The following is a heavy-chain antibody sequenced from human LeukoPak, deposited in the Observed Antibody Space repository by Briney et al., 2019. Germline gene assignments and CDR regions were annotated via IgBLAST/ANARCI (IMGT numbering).Heavy chain of an antibody. Sequence: GGSLRLSCAASGNYWMHWVRQAPGKGLVWVSHINGDGSWTTYAGSVKGRFTISKDNAKNTVYLQMNNLRAEDTAVYYCVSFYETYWGRGTLVTVSS. J-gene: IGHJ4*02. D-gene: IGHD2-2*01. CDR1: GNYW. V-gene: IGHV3-74*01. CDR2: INGDGSWT. CDR3: VSFYETY.